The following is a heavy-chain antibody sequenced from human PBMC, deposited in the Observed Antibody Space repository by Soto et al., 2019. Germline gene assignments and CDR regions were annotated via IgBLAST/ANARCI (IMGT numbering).Heavy chain of an antibody. V-gene: IGHV5-51*01. J-gene: IGHJ6*02. CDR2: IYPGDSDT. CDR1: GYIFTNYW. Sequence: PGESLKISCKGSGYIFTNYWIGWVRQMPGKGLEWMGIIYPGDSDTRYSPSFQGQVTISADWSISTAYLQWSSLKASDTAMYYCERHPYGDYDAMYVWGQGTTVTVSS. CDR3: ERHPYGDYDAMYV. D-gene: IGHD4-17*01.